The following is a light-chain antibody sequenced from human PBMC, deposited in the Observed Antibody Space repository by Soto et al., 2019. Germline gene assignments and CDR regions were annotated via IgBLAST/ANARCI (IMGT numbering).Light chain of an antibody. Sequence: QSVLTQPHSVSGTPGQRLTVSCSGSDSNIGSYSVHWFQQLPGTAPKLLISTTYQRPSGVPERFSGSKSGTSASLAISGLQSEDEADYYCAAWDDCLNGHVFGTGTKVTVL. CDR2: TTY. V-gene: IGLV1-44*01. CDR1: DSNIGSYS. CDR3: AAWDDCLNGHV. J-gene: IGLJ1*01.